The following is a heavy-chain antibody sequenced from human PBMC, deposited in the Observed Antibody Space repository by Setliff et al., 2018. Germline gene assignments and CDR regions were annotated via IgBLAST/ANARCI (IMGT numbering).Heavy chain of an antibody. Sequence: GGSLRLSCAASGFTFSRHGMHWVRQAPGKGLEWVAVIWFDGSDKYYADSVKGRFTISRDNSKNTLYLQMNSLRAEDTAVYYCSTKGVPGTGGQGTRVTVSS. CDR1: GFTFSRHG. CDR2: IWFDGSDK. V-gene: IGHV3-33*01. J-gene: IGHJ4*02. CDR3: STKGVPGT. D-gene: IGHD1-1*01.